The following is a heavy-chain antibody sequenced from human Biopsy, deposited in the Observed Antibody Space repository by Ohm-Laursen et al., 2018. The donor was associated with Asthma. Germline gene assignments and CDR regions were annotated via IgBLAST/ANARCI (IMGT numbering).Heavy chain of an antibody. CDR1: GGTFGNYA. V-gene: IGHV1-69*06. CDR2: IPPVFGST. D-gene: IGHD6-13*01. Sequence: EASVKVSCKASGGTFGNYAISWVRQAPGLGLEWMGGIPPVFGSTNIAQKFQGRVTISADIFTKTAYLEVSSLRSDDTAVYYCASPSSSREILYYYYNMDIWGQGTTVTV. CDR3: ASPSSSREILYYYYNMDI. J-gene: IGHJ6*02.